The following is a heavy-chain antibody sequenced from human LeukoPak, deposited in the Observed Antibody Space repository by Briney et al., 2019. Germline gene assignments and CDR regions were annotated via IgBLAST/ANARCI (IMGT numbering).Heavy chain of an antibody. D-gene: IGHD3-22*01. Sequence: ASVKVSCKASGYTFTSYDINWVRQATGQGLEWMGWMNPNSGNTGYAQKFQGRVTITRNTSISTAYMELSSLRSEDTAVYYCAREWDDSSGYYTEPLFDYWGQGTLVTVSS. CDR3: AREWDDSSGYYTEPLFDY. J-gene: IGHJ4*02. CDR1: GYTFTSYD. CDR2: MNPNSGNT. V-gene: IGHV1-8*03.